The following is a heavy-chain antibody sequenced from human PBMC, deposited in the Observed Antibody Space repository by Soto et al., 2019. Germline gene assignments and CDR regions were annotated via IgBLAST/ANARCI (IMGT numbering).Heavy chain of an antibody. D-gene: IGHD3-10*01. CDR3: ARGGVTMVRGVPPTTYYYYYGMEV. CDR1: GGTFSSYA. CDR2: IIPIFGTA. V-gene: IGHV1-69*06. J-gene: IGHJ6*02. Sequence: ASVKVSWMASGGTFSSYAISWVREAPGQGLEWMGGIIPIFGTANYAQKFQGRVTITADKSTSTAYMELSSLRSEDTAVYYCARGGVTMVRGVPPTTYYYYYGMEVWG.